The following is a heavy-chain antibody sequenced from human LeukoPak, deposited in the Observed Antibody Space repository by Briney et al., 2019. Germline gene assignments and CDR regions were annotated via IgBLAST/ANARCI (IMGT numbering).Heavy chain of an antibody. J-gene: IGHJ3*02. V-gene: IGHV1-69*13. CDR3: ARSAYYYGSGSYFSDAFDI. CDR2: IIPIFGTA. CDR1: GGTFSSYA. Sequence: SVKVSCKASGGTFSSYAISWVRQAPGQGLEWMGGIIPIFGTANYAQKFQGRVTITADESTSTAYMELSSLRSEDTAVYYCARSAYYYGSGSYFSDAFDIWGQGTMVTVSS. D-gene: IGHD3-10*01.